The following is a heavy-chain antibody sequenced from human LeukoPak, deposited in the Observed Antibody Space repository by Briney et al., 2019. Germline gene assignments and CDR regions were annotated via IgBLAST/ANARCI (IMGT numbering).Heavy chain of an antibody. CDR3: AREKGSSGWRLHDAFDI. D-gene: IGHD6-19*01. V-gene: IGHV4-34*01. J-gene: IGHJ3*02. CDR2: INHSGST. CDR1: GGSFSGYY. Sequence: SETLCLTCAVYGGSFSGYYWSWIRQPPGKGLEWIGEINHSGSTNYNPSLKSRVTISVDTSKNQFSLKLSSVTAADTAVYYCAREKGSSGWRLHDAFDIWGQGTMVTVSS.